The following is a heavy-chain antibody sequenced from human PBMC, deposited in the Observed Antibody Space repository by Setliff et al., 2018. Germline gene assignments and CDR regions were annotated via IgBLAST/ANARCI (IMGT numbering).Heavy chain of an antibody. CDR3: ARTSSRRYFDL. Sequence: SETLSLTCTVSGDSIRGYYWSWIRQPPGKGLEWIGSTSDSGSTNYNPSLKSRLSISVDTSKNQFSLNLGSVTAADTAVYYCARTSSRRYFDLWGRGTLVTVSS. D-gene: IGHD4-17*01. J-gene: IGHJ2*01. CDR1: GDSIRGYY. CDR2: TSDSGST. V-gene: IGHV4-59*01.